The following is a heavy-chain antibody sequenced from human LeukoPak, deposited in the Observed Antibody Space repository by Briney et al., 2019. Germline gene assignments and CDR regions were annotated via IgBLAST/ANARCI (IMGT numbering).Heavy chain of an antibody. CDR3: AGVGRSSSGWLPDY. D-gene: IGHD6-19*01. Sequence: SQTLSLTCTVSGGSVSSGSYYWSWIRQPAGKGLEWIGRIYTSGSTNYNPSLKSRVTISVDTSKNQFSLKLSSVTAADTAVYYCAGVGRSSSGWLPDYWGQGTLVTVSS. J-gene: IGHJ4*02. V-gene: IGHV4-61*02. CDR1: GGSVSSGSYY. CDR2: IYTSGST.